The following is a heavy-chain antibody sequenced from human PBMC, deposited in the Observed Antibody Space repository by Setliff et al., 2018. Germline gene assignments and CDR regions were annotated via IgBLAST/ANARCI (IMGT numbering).Heavy chain of an antibody. CDR1: GDSISSRRNY. CDR2: IYTSWST. J-gene: IGHJ6*03. V-gene: IGHV4-61*09. Sequence: PSETLSLTCTVSGDSISSRRNYWGWFRQPAGKELEWIGQIYTSWSTNYNPSLKSRVTISLDTSKNQFSLSLTSVTAEDTAVYYCARMGGFQYIDVWDKGTTVTVSS. D-gene: IGHD3-3*01. CDR3: ARMGGFQYIDV.